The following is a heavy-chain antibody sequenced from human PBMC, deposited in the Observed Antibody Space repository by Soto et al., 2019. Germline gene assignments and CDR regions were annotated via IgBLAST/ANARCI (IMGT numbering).Heavy chain of an antibody. CDR1: GFTFSSYA. CDR2: ISYDGSNK. CDR3: ARVKGGYSYGYGYYYGMDV. D-gene: IGHD5-18*01. J-gene: IGHJ6*02. Sequence: PGGSLRLSCAASGFTFSSYAMHWARQAPGKGLEWVAVISYDGSNKYYADSVKGRFTISRDNSKNTLYLQMNSLRAEDTAVYYCARVKGGYSYGYGYYYGMDVWGQGTTVTVSS. V-gene: IGHV3-30-3*01.